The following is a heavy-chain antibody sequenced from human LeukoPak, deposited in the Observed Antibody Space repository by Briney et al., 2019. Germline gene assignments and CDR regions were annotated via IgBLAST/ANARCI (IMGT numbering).Heavy chain of an antibody. D-gene: IGHD2-15*01. V-gene: IGHV4-61*01. J-gene: IGHJ3*02. CDR1: GGSVSSGSYY. CDR3: ARVLSNAFDI. Sequence: SETLSLTCTVPGGSVSSGSYYWSWIRQPPGKGLEWIGYIYYSGSTNYNPSLKSRVTISVDTSKNQFSLKLSSVTAADTAVYYCARVLSNAFDIWGQGTMVTVSS. CDR2: IYYSGST.